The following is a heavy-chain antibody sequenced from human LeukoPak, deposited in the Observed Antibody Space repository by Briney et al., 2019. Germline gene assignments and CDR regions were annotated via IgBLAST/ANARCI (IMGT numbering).Heavy chain of an antibody. CDR1: GFPFSSYW. D-gene: IGHD6-19*01. CDR3: ARMGVLAVAR. V-gene: IGHV3-7*01. J-gene: IGHJ4*02. CDR2: IKQDGSKK. Sequence: LAGGSLRLSCVASGFPFSSYWMTWVRQAPGKGLEWVANIKQDGSKKSYVDSVKGRFTISRDNAKNSLYLQMNSLRAEDTAVYYCARMGVLAVARWGQGTLVTVSS.